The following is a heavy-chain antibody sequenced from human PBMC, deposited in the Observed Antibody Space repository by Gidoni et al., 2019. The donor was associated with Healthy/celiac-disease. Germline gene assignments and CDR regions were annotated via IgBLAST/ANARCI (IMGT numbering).Heavy chain of an antibody. CDR3: ARIELGGYLSFDYYYYGMDV. CDR1: GGPFSSYA. V-gene: IGHV1-69*01. J-gene: IGHJ6*02. D-gene: IGHD3-22*01. Sequence: QVQLVQSRAEVTKPGSSVKVSCTASGGPFSSYAIRWVRQAPGQGLEWMGGIIPIFGTANYAQKFQGRVTITADESTSTAYMELSSLRSEDTAVYYCARIELGGYLSFDYYYYGMDVWGQGTTVTVSS. CDR2: IIPIFGTA.